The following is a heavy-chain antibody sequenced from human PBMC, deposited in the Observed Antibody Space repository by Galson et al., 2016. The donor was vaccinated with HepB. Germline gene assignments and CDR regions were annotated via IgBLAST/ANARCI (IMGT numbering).Heavy chain of an antibody. CDR1: GGSISSDNW. V-gene: IGHV4-4*02. J-gene: IGHJ4*02. Sequence: SETLSLTCAVSGGSISSDNWWTWVRQSPGQGLEWIGEISQRGRTAYTPSLKSRVTISLDKSKNLFSLNLYSVTAADTAVYHCATRPFRDRGGGLKYWGQGTLVTVSS. D-gene: IGHD3-10*01. CDR2: ISQRGRT. CDR3: ATRPFRDRGGGLKY.